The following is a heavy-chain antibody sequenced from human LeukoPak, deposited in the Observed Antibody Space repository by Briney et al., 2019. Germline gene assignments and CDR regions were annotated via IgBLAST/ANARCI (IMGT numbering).Heavy chain of an antibody. CDR1: GGSISSYY. J-gene: IGHJ4*02. Sequence: SETLSLTCTVSGGSISSYYWSWIRQPPGKGLEWIGYIYYSGSTNYNPSLKSRVTISVDTSKNQFSLKLSSVTAADTAVYYCARAYGDYAGDYFDYWGQGTLVTVSS. CDR3: ARAYGDYAGDYFDY. D-gene: IGHD4-17*01. V-gene: IGHV4-59*01. CDR2: IYYSGST.